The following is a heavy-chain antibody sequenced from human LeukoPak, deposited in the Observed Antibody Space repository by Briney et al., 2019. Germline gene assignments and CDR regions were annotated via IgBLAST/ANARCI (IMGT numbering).Heavy chain of an antibody. CDR1: GGSISSGSYY. D-gene: IGHD5-18*01. Sequence: PSETLSLTCTVSGGSISSGSYYWSWIRQPAGKGLEWIGRIYTSGSTNYNPSLKSRVTISVDTSKNQFSLKLSSVTAADTAVYYCARQLWLFSHQRYFDYWGQGTLVTVSS. CDR3: ARQLWLFSHQRYFDY. CDR2: IYTSGST. J-gene: IGHJ4*02. V-gene: IGHV4-61*02.